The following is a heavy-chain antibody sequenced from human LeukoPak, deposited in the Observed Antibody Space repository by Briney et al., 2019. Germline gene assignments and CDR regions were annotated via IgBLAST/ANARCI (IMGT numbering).Heavy chain of an antibody. V-gene: IGHV3-7*03. Sequence: QPEGSLRLSCAASGFTFSSYYMSWVRQAPGKGLEWVANIKQDGSEKYYVDSVKGRFTISRDNAKNSLYLQMNSLRAEDTAVYYCARARGIDYWGQGTLVTVSS. CDR2: IKQDGSEK. CDR3: ARARGIDY. CDR1: GFTFSSYY. J-gene: IGHJ4*02. D-gene: IGHD2/OR15-2a*01.